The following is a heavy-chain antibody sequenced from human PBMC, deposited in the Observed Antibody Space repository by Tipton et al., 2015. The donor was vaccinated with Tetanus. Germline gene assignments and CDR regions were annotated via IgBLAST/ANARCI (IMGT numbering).Heavy chain of an antibody. CDR2: ISGSSTFI. CDR1: GFSFSTHG. V-gene: IGHV3-21*01. D-gene: IGHD6-6*01. Sequence: SLRLSCSATGFSFSTHGMNWVRQAPGKGLEWVASISGSSTFIYYADSVKGRFTISRDNGNNSVYLQISSLRAEDTAVYYCARTALGSSSDYWGQGTLVTVSS. J-gene: IGHJ4*02. CDR3: ARTALGSSSDY.